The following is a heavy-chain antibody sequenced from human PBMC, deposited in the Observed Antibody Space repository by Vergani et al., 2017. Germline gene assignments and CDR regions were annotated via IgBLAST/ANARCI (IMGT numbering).Heavy chain of an antibody. CDR3: ASNPRLGGDVVDS. CDR1: GDSISSGVYY. V-gene: IGHV4-31*03. CDR2: IYSTGST. J-gene: IGHJ4*02. Sequence: QVQLQESGPGLVKPSQTLSLTCSVSGDSISSGVYYWNWIRQHPGKGLEWIGYIYSTGSTHHNPSLRRRINMSVDKSKNQFSLKLTSVTAADTAVYFCASNPRLGGDVVDSWGQGTLVTVSS. D-gene: IGHD3-16*01.